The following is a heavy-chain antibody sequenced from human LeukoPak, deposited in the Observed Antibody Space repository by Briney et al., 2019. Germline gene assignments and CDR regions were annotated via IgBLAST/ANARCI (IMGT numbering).Heavy chain of an antibody. Sequence: GASVKVSCKASGYTFTSYDINWVRQATGQGLEWMGWMNPNSGNTGYAQKFQGRVTMTRNASISTAYMELSSLRSEDTAVYYCARAQPYQYFYYYYMDVWGKGTTVTISS. D-gene: IGHD2-2*01. CDR2: MNPNSGNT. V-gene: IGHV1-8*01. CDR1: GYTFTSYD. CDR3: ARAQPYQYFYYYYMDV. J-gene: IGHJ6*03.